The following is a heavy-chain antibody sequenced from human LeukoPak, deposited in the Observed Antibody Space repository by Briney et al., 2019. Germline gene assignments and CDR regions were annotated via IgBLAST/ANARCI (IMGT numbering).Heavy chain of an antibody. CDR1: GGSISSGDYY. J-gene: IGHJ6*02. Sequence: SETLSPTCTVSGGSISSGDYYWSWIRQPTGKGMEWIGYIYYSGSTYYNPSLKSRVTISVDTSKNQFSLKLSSVTAADTAVYYCARDSPPHGMDVWGQGTTVTVSS. V-gene: IGHV4-30-4*01. CDR2: IYYSGST. CDR3: ARDSPPHGMDV.